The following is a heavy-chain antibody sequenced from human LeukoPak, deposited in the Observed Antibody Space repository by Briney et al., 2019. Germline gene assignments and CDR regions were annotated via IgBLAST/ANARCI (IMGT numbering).Heavy chain of an antibody. J-gene: IGHJ4*02. Sequence: PGGSLRLSCAASGFSLSVYWMHWVRQAPGKGLVWVSRISGDGSTTNYADSVKGRFTISRDNAKNTLYLQMNSLRADDSAVYYCAGTSTTCCNYWGQGTLVTVSS. CDR3: AGTSTTCCNY. CDR2: ISGDGSTT. D-gene: IGHD2-2*01. V-gene: IGHV3-74*01. CDR1: GFSLSVYW.